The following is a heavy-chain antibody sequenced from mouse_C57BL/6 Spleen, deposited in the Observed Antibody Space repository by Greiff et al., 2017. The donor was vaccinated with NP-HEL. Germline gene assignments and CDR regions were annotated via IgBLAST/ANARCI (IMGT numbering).Heavy chain of an antibody. D-gene: IGHD3-2*02. Sequence: QVQLQQPGAELVMPGASVKLSCKASGYTFTSYWMHWVKQRPGQGLEWIGEIDPSDSYTNYNQKFKGKSTLTVDKSSSTAYMPLSSLTSEDSAVYYCASGPLDSSGYVSSWFAYWGQGTLVTVSA. CDR3: ASGPLDSSGYVSSWFAY. CDR1: GYTFTSYW. V-gene: IGHV1-69*01. CDR2: IDPSDSYT. J-gene: IGHJ3*01.